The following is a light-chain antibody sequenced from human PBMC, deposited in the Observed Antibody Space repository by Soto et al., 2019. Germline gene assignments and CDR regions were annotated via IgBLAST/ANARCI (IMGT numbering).Light chain of an antibody. CDR2: EVN. CDR3: SSYTIGSTPWL. CDR1: SSDVGGYNY. V-gene: IGLV2-14*01. J-gene: IGLJ3*02. Sequence: QSVLTQPASVSGSPGQSITISCTGTSSDVGGYNYVSWYQQHPGKAPKLMIYEVNRRPSGVSNRFSGSKSGNTASLTIAGVQAEDEAGYYCSSYTIGSTPWLFGGGTKVTVL.